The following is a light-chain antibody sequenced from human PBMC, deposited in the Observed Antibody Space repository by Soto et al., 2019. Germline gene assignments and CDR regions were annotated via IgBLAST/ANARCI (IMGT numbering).Light chain of an antibody. V-gene: IGKV3-15*01. J-gene: IGKJ5*01. CDR1: QYISTN. CDR2: GAS. CDR3: QQYNNWPPIT. Sequence: EIVMTQSPSTLSVFPGERATLSCRASQYISTNLAWYQHKPGQAPRLLIFGASTRATGIPVRFSGSGSGRQFTLTISSLQSEDFAVYYCQQYNNWPPITFGQGTRLEVK.